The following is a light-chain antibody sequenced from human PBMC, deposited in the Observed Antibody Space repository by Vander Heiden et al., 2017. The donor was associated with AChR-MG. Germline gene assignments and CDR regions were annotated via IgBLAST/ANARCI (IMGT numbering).Light chain of an antibody. Sequence: VIWMTQSPSLISASPGTRVTISCQTSQGINSNLVWYRQKPGKALELLIYRTTTLQSGVPSRFTGSDSGTDFTLTISNVQSEDFATYYCQQYNNFPWTFGQGTKVEIK. CDR3: QQYNNFPWT. CDR1: QGINSN. CDR2: RTT. J-gene: IGKJ1*01. V-gene: IGKV1D-8*03.